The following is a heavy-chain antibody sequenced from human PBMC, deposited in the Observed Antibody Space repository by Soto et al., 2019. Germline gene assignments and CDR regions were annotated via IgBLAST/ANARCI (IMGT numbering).Heavy chain of an antibody. CDR2: IHYSGDT. Sequence: QLHLQELGPGLVKPSETLSLTCTVSGGSISSTTYDWGXIREPPGKGLEWIGSIHYSGDTYYNPSLKSRVSISIDTSNSQISLSLTSVTAADTAVYYCARFDSGTRPPDFWGQGILVPVSS. J-gene: IGHJ4*02. CDR3: ARFDSGTRPPDF. D-gene: IGHD1-26*01. CDR1: GGSISSTTYD. V-gene: IGHV4-39*01.